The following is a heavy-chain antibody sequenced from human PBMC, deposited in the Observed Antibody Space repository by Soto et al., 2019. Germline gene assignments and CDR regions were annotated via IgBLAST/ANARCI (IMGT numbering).Heavy chain of an antibody. Sequence: QTLSLTCAISGDSLSSNTAAWSWIRQSPSRGLEWLGRTYYRSRWYHDYAVSVKSRITINPDTAKNQISLQVNSVAPEDTAVYYRARDSAGIYYFDHWGQGIMVTVSS. CDR2: TYYRSRWYH. V-gene: IGHV6-1*01. D-gene: IGHD6-19*01. CDR1: GDSLSSNTAA. CDR3: ARDSAGIYYFDH. J-gene: IGHJ4*02.